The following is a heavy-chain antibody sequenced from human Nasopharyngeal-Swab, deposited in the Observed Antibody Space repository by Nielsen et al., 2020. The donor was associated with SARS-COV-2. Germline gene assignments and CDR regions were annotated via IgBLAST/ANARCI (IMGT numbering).Heavy chain of an antibody. CDR1: GYTFTRYA. D-gene: IGHD5-18*01. CDR2: INAGNGNT. CDR3: ARVGYKGWFDP. V-gene: IGHV1-3*01. Sequence: ASVKVSCKASGYTFTRYAMHGVRQAPGQRLEWMGWINAGNGNTKYSQKFRGRVTITRDTSASTAYMELSSLRSEDTAVYYCARVGYKGWFDPWGQGTLVTISS. J-gene: IGHJ5*02.